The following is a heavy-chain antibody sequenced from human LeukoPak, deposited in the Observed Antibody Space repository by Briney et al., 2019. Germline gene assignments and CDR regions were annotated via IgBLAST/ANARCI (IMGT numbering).Heavy chain of an antibody. CDR1: GGSISNYY. J-gene: IGHJ4*02. CDR3: ARAEKAVTGTLDS. CDR2: MYNRGST. Sequence: SETLSLTCTVSGGSISNYYWSWIRQSPGKELEWIGYMYNRGSTIYNPSLKSRVTISTDTSKNQFSLRLTSVTAADTAVYHCARAEKAVTGTLDSWGQGTLITVSS. V-gene: IGHV4-59*01. D-gene: IGHD6-19*01.